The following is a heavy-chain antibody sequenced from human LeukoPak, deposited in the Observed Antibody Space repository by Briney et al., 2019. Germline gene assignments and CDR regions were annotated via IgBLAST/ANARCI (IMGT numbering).Heavy chain of an antibody. D-gene: IGHD2-21*02. CDR2: ISGGGDIT. J-gene: IGHJ4*02. CDR1: GFNFANHA. CDR3: VREDTPATANY. V-gene: IGHV3-23*01. Sequence: GGSLRLSCAASGFNFANHAMSWVRQTAGKGLEWVSAISGGGDITYYADSVKGRFTISRHNSKDTLFLQMHSLIPGDTAVYYCVREDTPATANYWGQGTLVTISS.